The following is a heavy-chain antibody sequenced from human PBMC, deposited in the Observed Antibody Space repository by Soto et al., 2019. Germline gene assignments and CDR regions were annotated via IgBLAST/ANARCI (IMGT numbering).Heavy chain of an antibody. J-gene: IGHJ3*02. CDR2: MNPNSGNT. D-gene: IGHD3-10*01. CDR3: ARGSEVLLWFGELFRAFDI. Sequence: GPVKVSCKASGYTFTSYDINWVRQATGQGLEWMGWMNPNSGNTGYAQKFQGRVTMTRNTSISTAYMELSSLRSEDTAVYYCARGSEVLLWFGELFRAFDIWGQGTMVTVSS. CDR1: GYTFTSYD. V-gene: IGHV1-8*01.